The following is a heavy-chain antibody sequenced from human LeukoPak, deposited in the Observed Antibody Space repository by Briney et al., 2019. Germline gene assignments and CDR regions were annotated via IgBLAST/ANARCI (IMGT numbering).Heavy chain of an antibody. Sequence: QPGGSLGLSCAASGFTFSSYEMNWVRQAPGKGLEWVSYISSSGVTIYYADSVKGRFSISRDNAKNSLYLQMNSLRVEDTAVYYCARVGYNRNWHSGSAFDLWGQGTMVTVSS. CDR2: ISSSGVTI. CDR1: GFTFSSYE. V-gene: IGHV3-48*03. D-gene: IGHD5-24*01. J-gene: IGHJ3*01. CDR3: ARVGYNRNWHSGSAFDL.